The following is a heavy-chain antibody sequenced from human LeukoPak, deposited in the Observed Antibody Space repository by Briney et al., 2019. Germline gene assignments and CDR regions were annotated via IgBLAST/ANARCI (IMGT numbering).Heavy chain of an antibody. CDR2: IYYSGST. J-gene: IGHJ6*02. Sequence: SETLSLTCTVSGGSISSGGYYWSWIRQHPGKGLEWVEYIYYSGSTYYNPSLKSRVTISVDTSKNQFSPKLSSVTAADTAVYYCARDRASYDILTGYYFDTYGMDVWGQGTTVTVSS. V-gene: IGHV4-31*03. D-gene: IGHD3-9*01. CDR3: ARDRASYDILTGYYFDTYGMDV. CDR1: GGSISSGGYY.